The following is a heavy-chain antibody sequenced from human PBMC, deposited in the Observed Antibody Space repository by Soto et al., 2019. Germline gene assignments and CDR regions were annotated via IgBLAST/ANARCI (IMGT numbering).Heavy chain of an antibody. J-gene: IGHJ4*02. CDR2: ISGSGGRT. CDR1: GFTFSSDN. V-gene: IGHV3-23*01. D-gene: IGHD2-15*01. Sequence: EVQLLESGGGLVQPGGSLRLSCAASGFTFSSDNMSWVRQAPGKGLEWVSGISGSGGRTYYADSVKGRFTISRDNSKNTLYLQMNSLRVEDTSVYYCAKDPWYYWGQGTLVTVSS. CDR3: AKDPWYY.